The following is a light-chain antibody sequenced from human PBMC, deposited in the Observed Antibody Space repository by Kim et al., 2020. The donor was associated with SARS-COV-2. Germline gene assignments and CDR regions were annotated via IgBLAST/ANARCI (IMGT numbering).Light chain of an antibody. CDR3: HQRNSWHPAVT. Sequence: PGDKATATCRASQNIDTYLAWYRQRPGQAPRYLVDDASNMATGVPDRFSSSGFGTDFTLTISGLEPEDFAIYNCHQRNSWHPAVTFGGGTKVDIK. V-gene: IGKV3-11*01. CDR2: DAS. J-gene: IGKJ4*01. CDR1: QNIDTY.